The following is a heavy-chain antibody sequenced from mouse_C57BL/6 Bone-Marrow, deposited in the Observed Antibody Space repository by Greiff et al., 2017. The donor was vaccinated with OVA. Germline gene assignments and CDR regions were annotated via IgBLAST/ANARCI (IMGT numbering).Heavy chain of an antibody. CDR1: GYTFTGYE. J-gene: IGHJ4*01. CDR3: TRGYSNYYAMDY. D-gene: IGHD2-5*01. CDR2: IDPETGGT. Sequence: QVQLQQSGAELVRPGASVTLSCKASGYTFTGYEMHWVKQTPVHGLEWIGAIDPETGGTAYNQKFKGKAILTADKSSSTAYMELRSLTSEDSAVYYCTRGYSNYYAMDYWGQGTSVTVSS. V-gene: IGHV1-15*01.